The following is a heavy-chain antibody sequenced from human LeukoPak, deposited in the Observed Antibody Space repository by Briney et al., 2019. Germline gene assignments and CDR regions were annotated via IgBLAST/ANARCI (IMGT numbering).Heavy chain of an antibody. Sequence: SQTLSLTCTVSGGSISSGGYYWRWIRQHPGKGLEWIGYIYYSGSTYYNPSLKSRVTISVDTSKNQFSLKLSSVTAADTAVYYCARGGRGYLNYYYYGMDVWGQGTTVTVSS. D-gene: IGHD5-18*01. CDR1: GGSISSGGYY. J-gene: IGHJ6*02. V-gene: IGHV4-31*03. CDR3: ARGGRGYLNYYYYGMDV. CDR2: IYYSGST.